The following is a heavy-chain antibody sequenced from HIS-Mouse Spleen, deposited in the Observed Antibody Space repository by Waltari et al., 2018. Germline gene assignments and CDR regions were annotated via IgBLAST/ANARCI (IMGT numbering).Heavy chain of an antibody. CDR2: IYYRGTP. J-gene: IGHJ2*01. D-gene: IGHD6-13*01. V-gene: IGHV4-39*07. CDR3: AREIPYSSSWYDWYFDL. Sequence: QLQLQESGPGLVKPSETLSLTCTVSGGSISSSSYYWGWIRQPPGKGLEWIGRIYYRGTPYYTHSLKSRVPISVDTSKNQFSLKLSSVTAADTAVYYCAREIPYSSSWYDWYFDLWGRGTLVTVSS. CDR1: GGSISSSSYY.